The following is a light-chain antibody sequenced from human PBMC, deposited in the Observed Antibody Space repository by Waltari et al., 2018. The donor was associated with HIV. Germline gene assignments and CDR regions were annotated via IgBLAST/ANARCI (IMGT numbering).Light chain of an antibody. CDR2: DVS. Sequence: QSALTQPASVSGSPGQSSTISCTGPSSDVGGSNYVSWYQQHPGKAPKLMIYDVSNRPSGVSNRFSGSKSGNTASLTISGLQAEDEADYYCSSYTSSSTYVVFGGGTKLTVL. J-gene: IGLJ2*01. CDR3: SSYTSSSTYVV. CDR1: SSDVGGSNY. V-gene: IGLV2-14*01.